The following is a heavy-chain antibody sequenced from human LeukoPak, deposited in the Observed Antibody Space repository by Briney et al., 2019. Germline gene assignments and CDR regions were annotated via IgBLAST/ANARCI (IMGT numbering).Heavy chain of an antibody. CDR1: GSTFSSYS. Sequence: GGSLRLSCAASGSTFSSYSMDWVRQAPGKGLEWVSYISSSSSTIYYADSVKGRFTISRDNAKNSLYLQMNSLRVEDTAVYYCARVAMGRGWDSPNDYWGQGTLVTVSS. CDR3: ARVAMGRGWDSPNDY. D-gene: IGHD5-18*01. J-gene: IGHJ4*02. CDR2: ISSSSSTI. V-gene: IGHV3-48*04.